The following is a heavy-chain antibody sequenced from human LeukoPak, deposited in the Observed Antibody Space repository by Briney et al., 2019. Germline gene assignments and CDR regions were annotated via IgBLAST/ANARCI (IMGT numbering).Heavy chain of an antibody. Sequence: PSETLSLTCTVSGGSISSGGYYWSWIRQHPGKGLEWIGYIYYSGSTYYNPSLKSRVTISVDTSKNQFSLKLSSVTAADTAVYYCAREVTYYYDSSGYTIQYRYFDYWGQGTLVTVSS. D-gene: IGHD3-22*01. CDR2: IYYSGST. V-gene: IGHV4-31*03. CDR3: AREVTYYYDSSGYTIQYRYFDY. J-gene: IGHJ4*02. CDR1: GGSISSGGYY.